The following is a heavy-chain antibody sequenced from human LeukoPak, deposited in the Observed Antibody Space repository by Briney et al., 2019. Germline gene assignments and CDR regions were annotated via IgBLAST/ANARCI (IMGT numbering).Heavy chain of an antibody. Sequence: SETLSLTCTVSGGSISSYYWSWIRQSPGKGLECIGYIHYTGSTNYNPSLKSRVTISVETSKNQFSLKLSSVTAADTAVYYCATRESGSGSYSNTMDVWGKGTTVTISS. CDR1: GGSISSYY. V-gene: IGHV4-59*08. CDR2: IHYTGST. D-gene: IGHD3-10*01. CDR3: ATRESGSGSYSNTMDV. J-gene: IGHJ6*04.